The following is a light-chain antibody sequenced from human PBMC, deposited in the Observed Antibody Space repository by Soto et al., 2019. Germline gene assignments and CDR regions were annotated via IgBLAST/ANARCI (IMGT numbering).Light chain of an antibody. CDR3: QHYNSYSEA. J-gene: IGKJ1*01. Sequence: IHMTQSPSTLSSSVLDIVAIARGASQSISNWLAWYQQKPGKAPKLLIYKASTLKSGVPSGFSGSGSGTEFTLTISSLQPDDFATYYCQHYNSYSEAFGQGTKVDIK. CDR2: KAS. CDR1: QSISNW. V-gene: IGKV1-5*03.